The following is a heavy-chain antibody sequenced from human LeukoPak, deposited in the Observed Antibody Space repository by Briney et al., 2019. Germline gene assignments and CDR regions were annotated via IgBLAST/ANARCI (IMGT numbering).Heavy chain of an antibody. CDR2: ISSSGSTI. CDR1: GFTFSSYE. Sequence: GGSLRLSCAASGFTFSSYEMNWVRQAPGKGLEWVSYISSSGSTIYYADSVKGRFTISRDNAKNSLYLQMNSLRVEDTAVYYCAVDSSGHFDYWGQGTLVTVSS. CDR3: AVDSSGHFDY. D-gene: IGHD3-22*01. V-gene: IGHV3-48*03. J-gene: IGHJ4*02.